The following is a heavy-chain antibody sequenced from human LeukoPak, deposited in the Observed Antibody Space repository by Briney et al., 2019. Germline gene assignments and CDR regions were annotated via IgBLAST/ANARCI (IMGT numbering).Heavy chain of an antibody. J-gene: IGHJ4*02. Sequence: GGSLRPSCAPSGFIFSSYGMHWVRQAPGKVLEWVAFIRYDGSNRYYADSVKGRFTISRDNSKSTLYLQMNSLRPEDTGVYYCARGHMVLRHWGQGARVTVSS. CDR3: ARGHMVLRH. D-gene: IGHD4/OR15-4a*01. CDR2: IRYDGSNR. CDR1: GFIFSSYG. V-gene: IGHV3-30*02.